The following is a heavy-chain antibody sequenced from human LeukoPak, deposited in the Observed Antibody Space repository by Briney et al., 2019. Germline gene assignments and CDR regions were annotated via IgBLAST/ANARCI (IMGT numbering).Heavy chain of an antibody. Sequence: PGGSLRLSCAASGFTVSTNFMSWVRQAPGKGLEWVSVMHSEGNTHYADSVKGRFTISRDNSKYTLYLQMSSLRAEDTAVYYCARGHYPGSPSWGQGTLVTVSS. CDR3: ARGHYPGSPS. CDR2: MHSEGNT. V-gene: IGHV3-53*01. CDR1: GFTVSTNF. D-gene: IGHD3-10*01. J-gene: IGHJ5*02.